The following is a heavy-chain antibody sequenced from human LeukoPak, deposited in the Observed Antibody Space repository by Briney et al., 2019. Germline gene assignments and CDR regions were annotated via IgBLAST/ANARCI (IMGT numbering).Heavy chain of an antibody. CDR3: ARDLNWETY. CDR2: IKPDGSQI. Sequence: GGSLRLSCAASGFTFSSSWMTWVRQAPGKGLEWVANIKPDGSQIYYVDSVKGRFTISRDNAKNSLYLQMNSLRAEDTAVYYCARDLNWETYWGQGTLVTVSS. CDR1: GFTFSSSW. D-gene: IGHD1-1*01. J-gene: IGHJ4*02. V-gene: IGHV3-7*01.